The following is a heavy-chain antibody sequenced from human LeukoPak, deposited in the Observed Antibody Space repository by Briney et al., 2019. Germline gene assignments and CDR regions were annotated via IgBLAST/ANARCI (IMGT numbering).Heavy chain of an antibody. V-gene: IGHV3-43*01. CDR3: GKDIEHYDFWSGYEY. CDR1: GFNFDEYS. D-gene: IGHD3-3*01. Sequence: PGGSLRLSCAASGFNFDEYSMQWVRQAPGKGLEWVSVIRWDGGTTYYAGSVKGRFTISRDNSKKSLYLQMNSLRTEDTAFYYCGKDIEHYDFWSGYEYRGQGTLVTVSS. CDR2: IRWDGGTT. J-gene: IGHJ4*02.